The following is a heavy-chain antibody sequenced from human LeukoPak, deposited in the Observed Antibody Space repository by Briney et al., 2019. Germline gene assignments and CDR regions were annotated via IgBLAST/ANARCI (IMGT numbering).Heavy chain of an antibody. Sequence: PSETLSLTCTVSGDSISDYYWSWIRQPAGKGLEWIGRIYSSGSTNYNPSLKSRGTMSVDTSKNQFSLKLSSVTAADTAVYYCARNRVGTGYYYYYMDVWGKGTTVTVSS. V-gene: IGHV4-4*07. D-gene: IGHD1-26*01. CDR2: IYSSGST. CDR1: GDSISDYY. CDR3: ARNRVGTGYYYYYMDV. J-gene: IGHJ6*03.